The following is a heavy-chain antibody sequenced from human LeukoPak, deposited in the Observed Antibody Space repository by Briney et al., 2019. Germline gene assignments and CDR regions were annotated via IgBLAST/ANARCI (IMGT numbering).Heavy chain of an antibody. CDR1: GYTFTSYG. J-gene: IGHJ4*02. CDR2: ISAYNGNT. CDR3: ARAMDYDFWSGYNY. V-gene: IGHV1-18*01. D-gene: IGHD3-3*01. Sequence: ASVKVSCKASGYTFTSYGISWVRQAPGQGLEWMGWISAYNGNTNYAQKLQGRVTMTTDTSTSTAYMELRSLRSDDTAVYYCARAMDYDFWSGYNYWGQGTLVTVSS.